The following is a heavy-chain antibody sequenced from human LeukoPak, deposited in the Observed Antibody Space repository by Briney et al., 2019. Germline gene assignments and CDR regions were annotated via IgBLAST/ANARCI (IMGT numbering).Heavy chain of an antibody. CDR1: GFTFSTYP. J-gene: IGHJ4*02. CDR2: ISGSGGST. Sequence: PGGSLRLSCAASGFTFSTYPMTWVRQAPGKGLEWVSAISGSGGSTYYADSVKGRFTISRDNSKNTLYLQMNSLRAEDTAVYYCAARSLTGTNVRDYWGQGTLVTVSS. CDR3: AARSLTGTNVRDY. D-gene: IGHD1-20*01. V-gene: IGHV3-23*01.